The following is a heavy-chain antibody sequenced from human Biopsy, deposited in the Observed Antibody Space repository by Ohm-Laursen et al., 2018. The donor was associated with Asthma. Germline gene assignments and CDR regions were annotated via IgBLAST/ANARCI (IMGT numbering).Heavy chain of an antibody. D-gene: IGHD3-22*01. CDR3: ARGDSSNRSHYYFDY. V-gene: IGHV3-53*01. CDR2: IYSGGTS. J-gene: IGHJ4*02. CDR1: GFAVSRDH. Sequence: SLRLSCSAPGFAVSRDHMFWVRQALGKGLEWVSVIYSGGTSHTADSVRGRFTISRDYSKNTLYLQMHSLGAEDTAVYYCARGDSSNRSHYYFDYWGQGTLVTVSS.